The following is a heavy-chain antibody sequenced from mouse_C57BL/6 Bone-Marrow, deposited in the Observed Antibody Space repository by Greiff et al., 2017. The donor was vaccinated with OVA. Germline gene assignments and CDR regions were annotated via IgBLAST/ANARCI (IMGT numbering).Heavy chain of an antibody. J-gene: IGHJ2*01. CDR3: ARGDGLFDY. CDR2: IYPRSGNT. V-gene: IGHV1-81*01. D-gene: IGHD1-1*01. Sequence: VQLQQSGAELARPGASVKLSCKASGYTFTSYGISWVKQRTGQGLEWIGEIYPRSGNTYYNEKFKGKATLTADKSSSTAYMELRSLTSEDSAVYFCARGDGLFDYWGQGTTLTVSS. CDR1: GYTFTSYG.